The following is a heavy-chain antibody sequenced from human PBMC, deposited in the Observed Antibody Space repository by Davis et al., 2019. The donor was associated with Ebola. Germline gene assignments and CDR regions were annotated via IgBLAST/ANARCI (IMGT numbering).Heavy chain of an antibody. CDR3: ARHMPGHSITSLGY. CDR1: GGSISSYY. J-gene: IGHJ4*02. Sequence: MPSETLSLTCTVPGGSISSYYWSWIRQPPGKGLEWIGSIYYSGSTYYNPSLKSRVTISVDTSKNQFSLKLSSVTAADTAVYYCARHMPGHSITSLGYWGQGTLVTVSS. V-gene: IGHV4-59*05. D-gene: IGHD3-10*01. CDR2: IYYSGST.